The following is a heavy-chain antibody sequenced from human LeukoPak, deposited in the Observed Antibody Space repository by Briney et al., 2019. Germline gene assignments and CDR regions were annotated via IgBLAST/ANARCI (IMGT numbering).Heavy chain of an antibody. V-gene: IGHV1-18*01. D-gene: IGHD2-2*01. Sequence: GASVKVSCKASGYTFTSYGISWVRQAPGQGLEWMGWISAYNGNTNYAQKLQGRVTMTTDTSTSTAYMELRSLRSDDTAVYYCARARRPLGYCSSTSCYVGALYWGQGTLVTVSS. CDR3: ARARRPLGYCSSTSCYVGALY. CDR2: ISAYNGNT. J-gene: IGHJ4*02. CDR1: GYTFTSYG.